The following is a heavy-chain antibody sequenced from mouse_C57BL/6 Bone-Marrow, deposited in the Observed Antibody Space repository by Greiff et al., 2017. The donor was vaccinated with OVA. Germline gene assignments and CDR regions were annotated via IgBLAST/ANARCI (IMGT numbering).Heavy chain of an antibody. CDR2: IYPGSGNT. CDR3: ARSEGNSWYLDV. CDR1: GYTFTDYY. D-gene: IGHD2-1*01. J-gene: IGHJ1*03. Sequence: QVQLKESGAELVRPGASVKLSCKASGYTFTDYYINWVKQRPGQGLEWIARIYPGSGNTYYNEKFKGKATLTAEKSSSTAYMQLSSLTSEDSAVYFCARSEGNSWYLDVWGTGTTVTVSS. V-gene: IGHV1-76*01.